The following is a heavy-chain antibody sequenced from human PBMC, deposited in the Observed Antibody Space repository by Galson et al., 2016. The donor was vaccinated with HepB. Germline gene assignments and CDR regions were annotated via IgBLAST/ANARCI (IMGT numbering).Heavy chain of an antibody. V-gene: IGHV4-34*01. CDR1: GESFSGYF. D-gene: IGHD1-26*01. CDR2: ISHSGTT. J-gene: IGHJ4*02. Sequence: SETLSLTCAVYGESFSGYFWNWIRQPPGKGLEWIGEISHSGTTNYSPSLKSRVTISVDTSKNQFSLKLSSVTAADTAVYYCARGGRGSYYGFDYWGQGPLVTVSS. CDR3: ARGGRGSYYGFDY.